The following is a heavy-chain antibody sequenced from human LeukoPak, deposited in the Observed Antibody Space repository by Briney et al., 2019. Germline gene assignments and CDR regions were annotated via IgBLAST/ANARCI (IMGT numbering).Heavy chain of an antibody. CDR2: INSNSGGV. J-gene: IGHJ3*02. V-gene: IGHV1-2*02. CDR3: ARYLAAPYDAFDI. CDR1: GYTFTGYY. D-gene: IGHD2-15*01. Sequence: ATVKVSCKASGYTFTGYYMHWVRQAPGQGLEWMGWINSNSGGVQYAQNFQGRVTMTRDTSISTAYMDLTRLRYDDTAVYFCARYLAAPYDAFDIWGQGTMVTV.